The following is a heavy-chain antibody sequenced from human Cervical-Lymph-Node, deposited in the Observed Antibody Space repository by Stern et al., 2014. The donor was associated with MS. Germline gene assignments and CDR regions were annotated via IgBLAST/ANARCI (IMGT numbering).Heavy chain of an antibody. J-gene: IGHJ4*02. V-gene: IGHV5-51*01. CDR2: IYPSDSDA. Sequence: EVQLVESGAELKKPGESLKISCKASGYSFTSWWIGWVRQMPGKGLEWMGIIYPSDSDARYSPSFQGRVTISADKSISTAYLQWSSLKASDTAMYYCAIDADGYNSIGYWGQGTLVTVSS. CDR1: GYSFTSWW. CDR3: AIDADGYNSIGY. D-gene: IGHD5-24*01.